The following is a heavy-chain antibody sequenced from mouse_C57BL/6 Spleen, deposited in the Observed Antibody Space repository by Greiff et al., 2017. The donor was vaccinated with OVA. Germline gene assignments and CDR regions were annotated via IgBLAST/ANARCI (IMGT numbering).Heavy chain of an antibody. CDR2: IYPGGGYT. V-gene: IGHV1-63*01. D-gene: IGHD1-1*01. CDR1: GYTFTNYW. J-gene: IGHJ1*03. Sequence: VKLMESGAELVRPGTSVKMSCKASGYTFTNYWIGWAKQRPGHGLEWIGDIYPGGGYTNYNEKFKGKATLTADKSSSTAYMQFSSLTSEDSAIYYCARSQITTERYFDVWGTGTTVTVSS. CDR3: ARSQITTERYFDV.